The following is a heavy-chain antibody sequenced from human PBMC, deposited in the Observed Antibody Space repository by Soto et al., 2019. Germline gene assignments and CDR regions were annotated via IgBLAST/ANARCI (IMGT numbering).Heavy chain of an antibody. D-gene: IGHD2-8*02. CDR3: ARAGYYGGVLPVDV. CDR2: IIPILGIA. J-gene: IGHJ6*02. V-gene: IGHV1-69*02. CDR1: GGTFSSYT. Sequence: QVQLVQSGAEVKKPGSSVKVSCKASGGTFSSYTISWVRQAPGQGLEWMGRIIPILGIANYAQKFQGRVTITADKSTSTAYMALSSLRSEDTAVYYCARAGYYGGVLPVDVWGQGTTVTVSS.